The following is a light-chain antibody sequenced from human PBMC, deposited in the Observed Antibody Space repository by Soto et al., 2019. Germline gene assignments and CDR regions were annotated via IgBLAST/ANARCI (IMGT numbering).Light chain of an antibody. V-gene: IGKV3-20*01. CDR2: GAS. Sequence: EIVLTQSPGTLSLSPGERATLSCRASQSVSSSDLAWYQQKPGQAPRLLIYGASSRATGIPDRFSGSGSGTDFTLTISRLEPEDFAVYYCQQYRSSPSMYTFGQGTKLEIK. CDR1: QSVSSSD. J-gene: IGKJ2*01. CDR3: QQYRSSPSMYT.